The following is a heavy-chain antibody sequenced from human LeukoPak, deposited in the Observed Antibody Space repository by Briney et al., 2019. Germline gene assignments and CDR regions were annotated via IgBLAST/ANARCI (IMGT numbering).Heavy chain of an antibody. CDR3: AKDYDFWSGYLHIAYFDY. CDR2: ISGSGGST. Sequence: GGSLRLSCAASGFTFSSYAMSWVRQAPGKGLEWVSAISGSGGSTYYADSVKGRFTISRDNSKNTLYLQMNSLRAEDTTVYYCAKDYDFWSGYLHIAYFDYWGQGTLVAVSS. J-gene: IGHJ4*02. V-gene: IGHV3-23*01. D-gene: IGHD3-3*01. CDR1: GFTFSSYA.